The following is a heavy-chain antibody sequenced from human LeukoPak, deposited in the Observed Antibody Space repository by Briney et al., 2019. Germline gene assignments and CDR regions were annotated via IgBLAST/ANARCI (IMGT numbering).Heavy chain of an antibody. Sequence: GGSLRLSRAASGFTFSSNGMNWVRQAPGKGLEWVSYISATGGTIYYADSVKGRFTISRDNAKNSLYLQMDSLRTEDTAVYYCVKDRPTWPIDYWGQGTLVTVSS. CDR3: VKDRPTWPIDY. CDR1: GFTFSSNG. D-gene: IGHD5-12*01. J-gene: IGHJ4*02. CDR2: ISATGGTI. V-gene: IGHV3-48*03.